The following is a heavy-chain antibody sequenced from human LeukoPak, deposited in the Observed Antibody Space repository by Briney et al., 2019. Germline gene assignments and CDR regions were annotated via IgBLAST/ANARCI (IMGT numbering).Heavy chain of an antibody. CDR3: ARQRFDYYDSSGYYYGFDY. CDR1: GGSISGFY. D-gene: IGHD3-22*01. Sequence: SETLSLTCTVSGGSISGFYWSWIRQPPGKGLEWIGYIYYSGSTNYNPSLKSRVTISVDTSKNQFSLKLRSVTAADTAVYYCARQRFDYYDSSGYYYGFDYWGQGTLVTVSS. CDR2: IYYSGST. V-gene: IGHV4-59*08. J-gene: IGHJ4*02.